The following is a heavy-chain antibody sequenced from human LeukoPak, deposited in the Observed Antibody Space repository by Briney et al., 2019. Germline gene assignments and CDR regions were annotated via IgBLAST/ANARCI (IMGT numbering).Heavy chain of an antibody. D-gene: IGHD6-19*01. CDR1: GGSFSGYY. Sequence: SETLSLTCAVYGGSFSGYYWSWIRQPPGKGLEWIGEINHSGSTNYNPSLKSRVTISVDTSKNQFYLKLSSVTGADTAVHYCARRFFYSSGWYGFDYWGQGTLVTVSS. CDR2: INHSGST. J-gene: IGHJ4*02. CDR3: ARRFFYSSGWYGFDY. V-gene: IGHV4-34*01.